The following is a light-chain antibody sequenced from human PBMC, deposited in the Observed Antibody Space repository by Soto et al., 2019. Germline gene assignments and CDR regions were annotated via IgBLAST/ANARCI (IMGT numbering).Light chain of an antibody. CDR1: ERLSSSS. V-gene: IGKV3-20*01. CDR3: QQYGSSPWT. J-gene: IGKJ1*01. Sequence: EVVLTQSPGILSLSPRERATLSCRASERLSSSSLAWYQQRPGQAPRLLIYGASHRATGVPDRFSGSGSGTDFTLTISRLEPEDFAVYFCQQYGSSPWTFGQGTKVDIK. CDR2: GAS.